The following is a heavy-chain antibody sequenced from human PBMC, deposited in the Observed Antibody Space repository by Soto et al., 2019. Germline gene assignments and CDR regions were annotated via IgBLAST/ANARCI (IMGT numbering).Heavy chain of an antibody. V-gene: IGHV1-69*02. CDR1: GCTFSSYT. Sequence: HVQLVQSGAEVKMPGSSVNVSCKVSGCTFSSYTISWVRQAPGQGLEWMGRIFPVWDITNYAQQFQGRVTITADKSPSTAYMELSRLRSEDTAVYYCARDLTALKWGQGTLVIVSS. CDR3: ARDLTALK. CDR2: IFPVWDIT. J-gene: IGHJ4*02.